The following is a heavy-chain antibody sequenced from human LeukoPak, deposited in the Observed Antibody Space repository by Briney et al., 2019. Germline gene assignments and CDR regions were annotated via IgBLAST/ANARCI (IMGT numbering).Heavy chain of an antibody. CDR3: ARVGFRYCSSTSCFDAFDI. D-gene: IGHD2-2*01. V-gene: IGHV4-30-4*01. CDR1: GGSISSGDYY. CDR2: IYYSGST. Sequence: SETLSLTCTVSGGSISSGDYYWSWIRQPPGKGLEWIEYIYYSGSTYYNPSLKSRVTISVDTSKNQFSLKLSSVTAADTAVYYCARVGFRYCSSTSCFDAFDIWGQGTMVTVSS. J-gene: IGHJ3*02.